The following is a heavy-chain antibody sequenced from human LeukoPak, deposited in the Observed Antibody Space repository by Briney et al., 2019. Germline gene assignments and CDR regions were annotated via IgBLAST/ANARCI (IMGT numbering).Heavy chain of an antibody. V-gene: IGHV3-11*04. D-gene: IGHD3-10*01. CDR3: AKVQRGPHTYYYYYYMDV. CDR1: GFTFSDYY. Sequence: GGSLRLSCAASGFTFSDYYMSWIRQAPGKGLEWVSYISGSGSTIYYADSVKGRFTISRDNAKNSLYLQMNSLRAEDTAVYYCAKVQRGPHTYYYYYYMDVWGKGTTVTVSS. CDR2: ISGSGSTI. J-gene: IGHJ6*03.